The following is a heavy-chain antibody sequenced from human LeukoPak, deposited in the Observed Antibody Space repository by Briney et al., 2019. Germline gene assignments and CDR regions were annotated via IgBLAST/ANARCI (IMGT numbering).Heavy chain of an antibody. CDR1: GDSVSSNSAA. CDR2: TFYRSKWYN. CDR3: ARSGGTAIGNYERATFDY. V-gene: IGHV6-1*01. Sequence: SQTLSLTCDISGDSVSSNSAAWNWIRQSLSRGLEWLGRTFYRSKWYNEYEVSLKSRLTINADTSKNHFSLQLNSVTPEDTAVYYCARSGGTAIGNYERATFDYWGQGTLVTVSS. J-gene: IGHJ4*02. D-gene: IGHD1-7*01.